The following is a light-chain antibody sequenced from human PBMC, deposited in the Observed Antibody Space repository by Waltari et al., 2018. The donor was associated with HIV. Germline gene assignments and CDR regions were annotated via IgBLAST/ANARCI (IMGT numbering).Light chain of an antibody. CDR3: AAWDDSLDGWV. Sequence: QSVLTQPPSASGTPGQSVTISCSGSSYNVGSNTVNWYQQFPGTAPKLLIYINSQRPSGVPGRFSGAKSGTSASLAISGLQSEDEAVYYCAAWDDSLDGWVFGGGTNLTVL. V-gene: IGLV1-44*01. CDR2: INS. CDR1: SYNVGSNT. J-gene: IGLJ3*02.